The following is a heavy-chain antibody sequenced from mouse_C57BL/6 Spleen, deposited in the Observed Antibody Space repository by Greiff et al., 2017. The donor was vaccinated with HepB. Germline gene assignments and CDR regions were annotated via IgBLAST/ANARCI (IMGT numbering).Heavy chain of an antibody. J-gene: IGHJ1*03. V-gene: IGHV1-20*01. D-gene: IGHD1-1*01. CDR2: INPYNGDT. CDR3: AYYYGSSYGYLDV. Sequence: VQLQQSGPELVKPGDSVKISCKASGYSFTGYFMNWVMQSHGKSLEWIGRINPYNGDTFYNQKFKGKATLTVDKSSSTAHMELRSLTSEDSAVYYCAYYYGSSYGYLDVWGTGTTVTVSS. CDR1: GYSFTGYF.